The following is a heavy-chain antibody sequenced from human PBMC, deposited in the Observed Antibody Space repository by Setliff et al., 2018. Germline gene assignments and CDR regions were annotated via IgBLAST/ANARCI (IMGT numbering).Heavy chain of an antibody. CDR1: GLTFTTFS. CDR2: ITNYNGKT. Sequence: ASVKVSCKASGLTFTTFSISWVRQAPGQGLEWMGWITNYNGKTDYAQKFQDRVILTTDTYTNTAYMELRNLRPDDKAIYYCATRTPVTFSGVVTTVWGQGSLVTVS. D-gene: IGHD3-3*01. CDR3: ATRTPVTFSGVVTTV. V-gene: IGHV1-18*01. J-gene: IGHJ4*02.